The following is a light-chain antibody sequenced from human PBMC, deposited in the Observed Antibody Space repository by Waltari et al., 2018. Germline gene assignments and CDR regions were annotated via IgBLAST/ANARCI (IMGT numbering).Light chain of an antibody. Sequence: WEQQHPGKAPNLLICDGNTRPSGVSSRFSGSKFGNKAFLTISGLQAEDEADYYCSSFTTNTTRIFGGGTKLTVL. CDR3: SSFTTNTTRI. CDR2: DGN. J-gene: IGLJ2*01. V-gene: IGLV2-14*03.